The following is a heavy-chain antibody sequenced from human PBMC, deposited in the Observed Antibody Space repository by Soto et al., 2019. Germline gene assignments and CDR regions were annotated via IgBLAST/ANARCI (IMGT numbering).Heavy chain of an antibody. Sequence: GGSLRLSCTASGSTFSTSAMSWVRQAPGRGLEWVSGISGSGAGTYYADSVKGRFTISRDNSKNTLYLQMSGLRAEDAAVYYCAKGPTVFGAVISFDYYYGMYVWGQGTPVTVSS. CDR1: GSTFSTSA. CDR3: AKGPTVFGAVISFDYYYGMYV. J-gene: IGHJ6*02. CDR2: ISGSGAGT. V-gene: IGHV3-23*01. D-gene: IGHD3-3*01.